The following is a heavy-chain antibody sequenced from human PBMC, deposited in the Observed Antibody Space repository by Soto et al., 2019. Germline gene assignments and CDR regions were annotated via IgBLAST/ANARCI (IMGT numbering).Heavy chain of an antibody. J-gene: IGHJ4*02. Sequence: GASVKVSCKASGYTFTSYDINWVRQATGQGLEWMGWMNPNSGNTGYAQKFQGRVTMTRNTSISTAYMELSRLTSEDTAIYYCAADATAWQQMVPSDYWGQGTLVTVSS. D-gene: IGHD2-8*01. V-gene: IGHV1-8*01. CDR3: AADATAWQQMVPSDY. CDR2: MNPNSGNT. CDR1: GYTFTSYD.